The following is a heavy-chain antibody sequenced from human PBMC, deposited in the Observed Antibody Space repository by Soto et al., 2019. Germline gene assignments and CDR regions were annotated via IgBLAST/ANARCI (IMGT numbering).Heavy chain of an antibody. CDR2: ISSSSSYI. CDR3: AREGPRTIFGVADPYYYYYMDV. CDR1: GFTFSSYS. V-gene: IGHV3-21*01. Sequence: GGSLRLSCAASGFTFSSYSMNWVRQAPGKGLEWVSSISSSSSYIYYADSVKGRFTISRDNAKNSLYLQMNSLRAEDTAVYYCAREGPRTIFGVADPYYYYYMDVWGKGTTVTVSS. D-gene: IGHD3-3*01. J-gene: IGHJ6*03.